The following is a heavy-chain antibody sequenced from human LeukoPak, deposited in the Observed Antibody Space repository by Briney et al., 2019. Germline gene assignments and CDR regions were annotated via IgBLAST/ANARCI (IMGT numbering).Heavy chain of an antibody. V-gene: IGHV1-2*02. CDR2: INPNSGGT. J-gene: IGHJ4*02. CDR1: GYTFTVYY. D-gene: IGHD6-19*01. CDR3: ARGKAEQWLPHWYFDY. Sequence: ASVTVSCKASGYTFTVYYMHWVRQALGQGLEWMGWINPNSGGTNYAQKFQGRVTMTRDTSISTAYMELSRLRSDDTAVYYCARGKAEQWLPHWYFDYWGQGTLVTVSS.